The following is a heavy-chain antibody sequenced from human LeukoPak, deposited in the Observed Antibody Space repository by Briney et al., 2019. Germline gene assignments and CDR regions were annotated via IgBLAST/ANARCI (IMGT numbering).Heavy chain of an antibody. J-gene: IGHJ4*02. V-gene: IGHV4-39*02. CDR1: GGFISDSNYY. Sequence: PSETLSLTCTVSGGFISDSNYYWAWIRQPPGQGLEWIGSVYESGNTYYRPSLKSRIAISVEPSMNHFSLQLTSVTAADTAVYYCARRRSRQFIDYWGQGTVVTVSS. D-gene: IGHD2-15*01. CDR3: ARRRSRQFIDY. CDR2: VYESGNT.